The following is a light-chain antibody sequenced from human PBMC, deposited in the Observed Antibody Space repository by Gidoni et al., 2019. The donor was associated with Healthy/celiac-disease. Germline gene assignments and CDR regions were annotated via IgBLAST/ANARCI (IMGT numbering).Light chain of an antibody. V-gene: IGKV3-11*01. Sequence: EFVLTHSPATLSLSPGERATLSCRASQSVSSYLAWYQQKPGQAPRLLIYDASNRATGIPARFSGSGSGTGFTLTISSLEPEDFAVYYCQQRSNWPPLTFGGGTKVEIK. CDR2: DAS. CDR3: QQRSNWPPLT. CDR1: QSVSSY. J-gene: IGKJ4*01.